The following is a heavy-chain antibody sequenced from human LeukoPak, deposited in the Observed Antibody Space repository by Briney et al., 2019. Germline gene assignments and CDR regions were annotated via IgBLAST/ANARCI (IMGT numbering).Heavy chain of an antibody. CDR2: ISGSSGST. Sequence: GGSLRLSCAASRFTISSYAMSWVRQAPGKGLEWVSGISGSSGSTYYADSVKGRFTISRDNAKNSLYLQMNSLRAEDTAVYYCAELGITMIGGVWGKGTTVTISS. V-gene: IGHV3-23*01. J-gene: IGHJ6*04. CDR1: RFTISSYA. D-gene: IGHD3-10*02. CDR3: AELGITMIGGV.